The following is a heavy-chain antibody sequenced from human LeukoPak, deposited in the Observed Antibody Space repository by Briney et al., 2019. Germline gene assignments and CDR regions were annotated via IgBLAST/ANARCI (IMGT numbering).Heavy chain of an antibody. CDR1: GFSFSSFW. J-gene: IGHJ6*02. CDR3: VMDMDV. Sequence: GGSLRLSCAASGFSFSSFWMTWVRQTPGRGLEWVANIKQDGSEIYYVDSLKGRFIISRDNAKSSLYLQMNSLRAEDTAVYYCVMDMDVWGQGTTVTVSS. V-gene: IGHV3-7*04. CDR2: IKQDGSEI.